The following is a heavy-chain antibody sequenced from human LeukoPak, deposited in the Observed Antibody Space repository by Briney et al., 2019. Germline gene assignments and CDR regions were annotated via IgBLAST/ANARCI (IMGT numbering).Heavy chain of an antibody. V-gene: IGHV1-18*01. CDR2: ISTYNGNT. CDR3: ARDQGIREKIFGVVIPFDY. D-gene: IGHD3-3*01. CDR1: GGTFSSYA. Sequence: ASVKVSCKASGGTFSSYAISRVRQAPGQGLEWMGWISTYNGNTNYAQKLQGRVTMTTDTSTSTAYMELRSLRSDDTAVYYCARDQGIREKIFGVVIPFDYWGQGTLVTVSS. J-gene: IGHJ4*02.